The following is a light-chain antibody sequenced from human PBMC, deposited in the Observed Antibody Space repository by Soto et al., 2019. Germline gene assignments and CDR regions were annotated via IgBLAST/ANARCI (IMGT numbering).Light chain of an antibody. CDR1: QSVGTN. CDR2: YTS. Sequence: EIVMTQSPATLSVSPGERATLSCRASQSVGTNLAWYQQKPGQAPRLVIYYTSTRATGIPARFSASGSGTEFTLTISSLQSEDCAVYYCQLYSHWLTTFGQGTKLEIK. V-gene: IGKV3-15*01. CDR3: QLYSHWLTT. J-gene: IGKJ2*01.